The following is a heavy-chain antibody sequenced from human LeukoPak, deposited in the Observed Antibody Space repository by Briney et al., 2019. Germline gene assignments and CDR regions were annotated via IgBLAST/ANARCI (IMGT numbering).Heavy chain of an antibody. CDR1: GYTFTSYY. J-gene: IGHJ1*01. CDR3: ARDLIVVVNPKPEYFQH. CDR2: INPNSGGT. Sequence: ASVKVSCKASGYTFTSYYMHWVRQAPGQGLEWMGWINPNSGGTNYAQKFQGRVTMTRDTSISTVYMELSRVRSDDTAVYYCARDLIVVVNPKPEYFQHWGQGTLVTVSS. D-gene: IGHD3-22*01. V-gene: IGHV1-2*02.